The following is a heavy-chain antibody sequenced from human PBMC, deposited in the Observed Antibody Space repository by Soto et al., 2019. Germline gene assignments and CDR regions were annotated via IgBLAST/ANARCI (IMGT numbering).Heavy chain of an antibody. CDR2: IYYSGNS. D-gene: IGHD2-15*01. V-gene: IGHV4-59*01. Sequence: GPLALTGTFSGGSISSYYWSWIGQPPGKGVDGIGYIYYSGNSNYIPSLKSRVTISVDTSKDQFSLKLSSVTAADTAVYYCARPVVAAATGWFDPWGQGTLVTVSS. CDR1: GGSISSYY. CDR3: ARPVVAAATGWFDP. J-gene: IGHJ5*02.